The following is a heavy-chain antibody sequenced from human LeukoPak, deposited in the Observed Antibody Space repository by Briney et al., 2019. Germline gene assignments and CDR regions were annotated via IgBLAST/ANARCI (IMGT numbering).Heavy chain of an antibody. Sequence: PGGSLRLSCAASGFTFSSYAMHWVRQAPGKGLEWVAVILYDGSNKYYADSVKGRFTISRDNSKNTLYLQMNSLRAEDTAVYYCARGWGYHDYWGQGTLVTVSS. CDR3: ARGWGYHDY. CDR1: GFTFSSYA. D-gene: IGHD3-16*02. J-gene: IGHJ4*02. V-gene: IGHV3-30-3*01. CDR2: ILYDGSNK.